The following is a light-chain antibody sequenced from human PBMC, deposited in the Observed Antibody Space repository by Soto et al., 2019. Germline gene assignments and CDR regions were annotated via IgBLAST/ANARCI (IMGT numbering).Light chain of an antibody. CDR3: QQYGTSPLT. V-gene: IGKV3-20*01. CDR1: QSVSNNY. Sequence: EIVLTQSPGTLSWSPGERATLSCRASQSVSNNYLAWYQQKPGQAPRLLIYGASSRATGIPDRFSGSGSGTDFTLTISRLDPEDFAVYYYQQYGTSPLTFGPGTKVDIK. J-gene: IGKJ3*01. CDR2: GAS.